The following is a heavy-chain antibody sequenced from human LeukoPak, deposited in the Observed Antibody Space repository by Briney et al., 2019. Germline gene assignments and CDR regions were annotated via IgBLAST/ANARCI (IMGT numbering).Heavy chain of an antibody. Sequence: ASVKVSCKASGYTFTGYYMHWVRQAPGQGLEWMGWINPNSGGTNYAQKFQGGVTMTRDTSISTAYMELSRLRSDDTAVYYCARAILRGLRYFDWSVGYWGQGTLVTVSS. J-gene: IGHJ4*02. V-gene: IGHV1-2*02. D-gene: IGHD3-9*01. CDR1: GYTFTGYY. CDR3: ARAILRGLRYFDWSVGY. CDR2: INPNSGGT.